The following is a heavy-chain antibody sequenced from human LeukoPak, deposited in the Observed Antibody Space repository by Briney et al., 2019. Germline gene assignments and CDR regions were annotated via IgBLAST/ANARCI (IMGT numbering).Heavy chain of an antibody. V-gene: IGHV4-38-2*02. D-gene: IGHD3-3*01. Sequence: SETLSLTCTVSGGSISSGYYWGWIRQPPGKGLEWIGSIYHSGSTYYNPSLKSRVTISVDTSKNQFSLKLSSVTAADTAVYYCAREVRFLEWLFPYYFDYWGQGTLVTVSS. CDR3: AREVRFLEWLFPYYFDY. CDR1: GGSISSGYY. J-gene: IGHJ4*02. CDR2: IYHSGST.